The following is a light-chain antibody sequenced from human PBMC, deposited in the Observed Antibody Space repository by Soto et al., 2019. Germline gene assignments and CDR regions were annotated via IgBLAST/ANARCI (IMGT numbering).Light chain of an antibody. J-gene: IGKJ4*02. V-gene: IGKV1-5*03. CDR3: QQYNSYPLT. CDR1: QSISSW. CDR2: KAS. Sequence: DIQMTQSPSTLSASVGDRVTITCRASQSISSWLAWYQQKPGKAPNLLIYKASSLESGVPSRFSGSGSGTEFTLTISSLQPDDVATYCCQQYNSYPLTCGGGTKVEIK.